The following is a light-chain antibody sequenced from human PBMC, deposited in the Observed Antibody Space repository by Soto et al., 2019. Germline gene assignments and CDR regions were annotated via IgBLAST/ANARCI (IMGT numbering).Light chain of an antibody. CDR1: NSNIGSNT. CDR3: AAWDDSLNGWV. J-gene: IGLJ3*02. Sequence: QSVLSRPPPACGTPRHRVTIPSSGGNSNIGSNTVNWYQQLPGTAPKLLIYSSDQRPSGVPERFSGSKSGTSASLAISGLQSEDEADYYCAAWDDSLNGWVVGGGTQLTVL. CDR2: SSD. V-gene: IGLV1-44*01.